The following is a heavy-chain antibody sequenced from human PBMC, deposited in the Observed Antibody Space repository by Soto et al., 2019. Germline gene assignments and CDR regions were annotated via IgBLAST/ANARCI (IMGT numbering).Heavy chain of an antibody. D-gene: IGHD1-26*01. V-gene: IGHV1-69*01. Sequence: QVQLVQSGAEVKKPGSSVKVSCKASGGTFSSYAISWVRQAPGQALAWMGGIIPIFGTANYAQKFQGRVTITADDSTSRAYMGLGSLRSEETAVYYCAGDGGDSGSYRRGLYWFDPWGQGTLVTVSS. CDR2: IIPIFGTA. J-gene: IGHJ5*02. CDR1: GGTFSSYA. CDR3: AGDGGDSGSYRRGLYWFDP.